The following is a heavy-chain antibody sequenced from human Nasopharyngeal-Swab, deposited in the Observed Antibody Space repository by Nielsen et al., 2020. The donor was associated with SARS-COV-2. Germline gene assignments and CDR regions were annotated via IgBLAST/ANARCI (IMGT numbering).Heavy chain of an antibody. CDR2: ISYDGSSN. Sequence: GESLKISCAASGFIFSTYAMHWVRQAPGKGLEWVALISYDGSSNYNAHSVKGRFTISRDNSKNTLYLQMNSLRGEDTAVYYCARPARRGLNWFDPWGQGTLVTVSS. CDR1: GFIFSTYA. J-gene: IGHJ5*02. CDR3: ARPARRGLNWFDP. D-gene: IGHD3-22*01. V-gene: IGHV3-30-3*01.